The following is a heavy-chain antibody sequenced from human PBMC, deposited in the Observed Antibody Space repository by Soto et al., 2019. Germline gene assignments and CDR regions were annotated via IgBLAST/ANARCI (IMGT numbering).Heavy chain of an antibody. V-gene: IGHV2-5*02. J-gene: IGHJ4*02. CDR1: GFSLTSGVVG. Sequence: QITLKESGPALVRPTQTLTLTCTFSGFSLTSGVVGVGWIRQPPGKALEWLALIYWDDIIRYTLSLNSRLTITKDPSKSEVVLTMTNRDPADTATNYCAHRHAYGKGSVFFDYWGQGTLVTITS. D-gene: IGHD3-10*01. CDR2: IYWDDII. CDR3: AHRHAYGKGSVFFDY.